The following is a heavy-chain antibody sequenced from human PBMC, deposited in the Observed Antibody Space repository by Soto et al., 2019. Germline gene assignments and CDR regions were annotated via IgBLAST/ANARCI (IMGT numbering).Heavy chain of an antibody. CDR2: ISAYNGNT. J-gene: IGHJ4*02. CDR1: GYTFTSYG. CDR3: ARVRIFGVVIISSSEVYFDY. V-gene: IGHV1-18*01. D-gene: IGHD3-3*01. Sequence: ASVNVSCKASGYTFTSYGISWVRQAPGQGLEWMGWISAYNGNTNYAQKLQGRVTMTTDTSTSTAYMELRSLRSDDTAVYYCARVRIFGVVIISSSEVYFDYWGQGTLVTVSS.